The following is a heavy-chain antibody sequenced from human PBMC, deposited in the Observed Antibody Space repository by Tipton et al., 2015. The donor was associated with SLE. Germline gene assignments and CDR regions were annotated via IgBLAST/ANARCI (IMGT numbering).Heavy chain of an antibody. CDR1: GASVRSTSYH. D-gene: IGHD6-19*01. V-gene: IGHV4-39*07. CDR2: IYYDGTA. CDR3: ATVRLPRDGWYPWDF. Sequence: TLSLTCFVSGASVRSTSYHWGWIRQPPGKGLEWIGNIYYDGTAYSTPSLESRVSISVDTSKNQVSLRLASVTAADTAVYYCATVRLPRDGWYPWDFWGQGTLVTV. J-gene: IGHJ4*02.